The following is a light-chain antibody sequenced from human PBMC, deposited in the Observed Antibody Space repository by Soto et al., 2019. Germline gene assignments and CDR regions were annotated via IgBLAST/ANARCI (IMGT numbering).Light chain of an antibody. J-gene: IGKJ2*01. CDR2: GVS. CDR3: QQYESSLFT. CDR1: QSVSNNY. Sequence: EIVLTQSPGTLSLSPGERATLSCRTSQSVSNNYLAWYQQGPGQAPRLLIYGVSNTATGIPDRFSGGGSGTDFTLTISRLEPEDFAMYYCQQYESSLFTFGQGTKLDI. V-gene: IGKV3-20*01.